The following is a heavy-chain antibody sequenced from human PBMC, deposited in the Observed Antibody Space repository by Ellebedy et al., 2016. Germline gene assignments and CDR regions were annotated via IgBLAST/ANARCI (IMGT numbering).Heavy chain of an antibody. CDR1: GFTFSSYW. CDR3: ASYYSSSWYVQYYYGMDV. D-gene: IGHD6-13*01. Sequence: GGSLRLSCAASGFTFSSYWMSWVRQAPGKGLEWVANIKQDGSEKYYVDSVKGRFTISRDNAKNSLYLQMNSLRAEDTAVYYCASYYSSSWYVQYYYGMDVWGQGTTVTASS. J-gene: IGHJ6*02. CDR2: IKQDGSEK. V-gene: IGHV3-7*03.